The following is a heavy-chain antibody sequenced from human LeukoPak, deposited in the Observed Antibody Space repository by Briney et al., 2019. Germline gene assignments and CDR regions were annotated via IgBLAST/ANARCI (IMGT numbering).Heavy chain of an antibody. D-gene: IGHD3-3*01. V-gene: IGHV6-1*01. J-gene: IGHJ1*01. CDR3: ARQYYDFWSGYPASEYFQH. CDR1: RDSVSSNSAA. CDR2: TYYRSKWYN. Sequence: SQTLSLTCAISRDSVSSNSAAWNWIRQSPSRGLEWLGRTYYRSKWYNDYAVSVKSRITINPDTSKNQFSLQLNSVTPEDTAVYYCARQYYDFWSGYPASEYFQHWGQGTLVTVSS.